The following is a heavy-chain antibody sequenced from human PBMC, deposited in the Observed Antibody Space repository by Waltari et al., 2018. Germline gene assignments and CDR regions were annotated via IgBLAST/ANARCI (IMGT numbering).Heavy chain of an antibody. J-gene: IGHJ4*02. CDR3: ARSTLSGASYLDN. CDR2: INSEANRK. Sequence: DVQVVESGGGLVQPGESLRLSCAASGFTFSSYWMHWVRQVPGKGPIWVSRINSEANRKEYADSVKCRFSISRDNAKNMLYLQMNSLRAEDTAVYYCARSTLSGASYLDNWGQGTLVTVSS. CDR1: GFTFSSYW. V-gene: IGHV3-74*01. D-gene: IGHD7-27*01.